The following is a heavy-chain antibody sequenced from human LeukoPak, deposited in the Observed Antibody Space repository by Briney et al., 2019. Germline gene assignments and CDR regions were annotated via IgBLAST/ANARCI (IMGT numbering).Heavy chain of an antibody. D-gene: IGHD2-2*02. CDR3: AKDDCSSTSCYIAR. Sequence: PGGSLRLSCAASGFTFSSYGLTWVRQAPGKGLEWVSAISGSGGSTHYADSVKGRFTISRDNSKNTLYLQMNSLRAEDTAIYYCAKDDCSSTSCYIARWGQGTLVTVSS. CDR1: GFTFSSYG. V-gene: IGHV3-23*01. J-gene: IGHJ4*02. CDR2: ISGSGGST.